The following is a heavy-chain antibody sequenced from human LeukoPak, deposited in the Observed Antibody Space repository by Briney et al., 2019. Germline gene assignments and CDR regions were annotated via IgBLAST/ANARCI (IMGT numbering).Heavy chain of an antibody. Sequence: GESLKISGKGSGYSFTSYWIGWVRQMPGKGLEGMGIIYPGDSDTRYSPSYQGQVTISADKSISTAYQQCSSLKASDTAMYYCARHWGDYGGNPRPFDYWGQGTLVTVSS. CDR3: ARHWGDYGGNPRPFDY. CDR2: IYPGDSDT. V-gene: IGHV5-51*01. CDR1: GYSFTSYW. D-gene: IGHD4-23*01. J-gene: IGHJ4*02.